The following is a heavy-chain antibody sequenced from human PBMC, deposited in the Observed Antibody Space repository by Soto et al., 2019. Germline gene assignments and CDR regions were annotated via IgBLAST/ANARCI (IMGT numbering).Heavy chain of an antibody. CDR1: GYGFTTYG. J-gene: IGHJ4*02. D-gene: IGHD1-1*01. CDR3: ARGRYGDY. V-gene: IGHV1-18*01. Sequence: QGHLVQSGAAVKKPGASVKVSCKGSGYGFTTYGITWVRQAPGTGREWMAWISDNDGNTNYAQKLQGRVTVTRDTSTSTAYMELRSLRSDDTAVYYCARGRYGDYWGQGALVTVSS. CDR2: ISDNDGNT.